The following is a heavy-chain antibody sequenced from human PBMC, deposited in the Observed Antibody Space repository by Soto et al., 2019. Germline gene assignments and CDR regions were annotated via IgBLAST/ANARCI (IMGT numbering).Heavy chain of an antibody. CDR3: ATFLHTGYDSEY. J-gene: IGHJ4*02. V-gene: IGHV3-74*01. Sequence: EVHLVESGGGVVQPGGSLRLSCAASGFTFSEYWMHWVRQAPGKGLEWVSRIQSDGSSISYADSVKGRFTISRDNAKNMLYLQINSLRAEDTAVYFCATFLHTGYDSEYWGQGTLVTVSS. CDR1: GFTFSEYW. CDR2: IQSDGSSI. D-gene: IGHD5-12*01.